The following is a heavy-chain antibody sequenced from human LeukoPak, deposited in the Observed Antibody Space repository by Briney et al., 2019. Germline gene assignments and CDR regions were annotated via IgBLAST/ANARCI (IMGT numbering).Heavy chain of an antibody. V-gene: IGHV1-69*06. Sequence: ASVKVSCKASGGTFSSYAISWVRQAPGQGLEWMGRIIPIFATATYAQKFQGRITITADKPTSTAYMELSSLRSEDTAVYYCARSPYCRGGSCYQPNWFDPWGQGTLVTVSS. CDR3: ARSPYCRGGSCYQPNWFDP. CDR2: IIPIFATA. J-gene: IGHJ5*02. D-gene: IGHD2-15*01. CDR1: GGTFSSYA.